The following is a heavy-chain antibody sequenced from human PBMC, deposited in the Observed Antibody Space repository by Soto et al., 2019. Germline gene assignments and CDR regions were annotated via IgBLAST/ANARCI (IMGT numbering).Heavy chain of an antibody. CDR2: LSGSGGIT. D-gene: IGHD4-17*01. V-gene: IGHV3-23*01. Sequence: PGGSLRLSCAASGFTFSNYAMSWVCQAPGKGLEWVSGLSGSGGITCYADSVKGRFTISRDNSKNTLHLQMDSLRAEDTAVYYCVSRTVTRAFDIWGQGTMVTVSS. CDR3: VSRTVTRAFDI. J-gene: IGHJ3*02. CDR1: GFTFSNYA.